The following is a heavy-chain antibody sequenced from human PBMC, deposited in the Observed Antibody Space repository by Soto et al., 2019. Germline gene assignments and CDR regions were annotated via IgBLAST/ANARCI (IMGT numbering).Heavy chain of an antibody. CDR2: IFPSGSDT. CDR3: ASKDKSGYFNWFDP. J-gene: IGHJ5*02. D-gene: IGHD3-22*01. Sequence: GESLKISCRTSGYRFTSYRIAWVRQMPGKGLEWMGIIFPSGSDTRYSPSFQGHVTISADRSTSTVFLQWASLKASDTAVYFCASKDKSGYFNWFDPWGQGTLVTVSS. V-gene: IGHV5-51*01. CDR1: GYRFTSYR.